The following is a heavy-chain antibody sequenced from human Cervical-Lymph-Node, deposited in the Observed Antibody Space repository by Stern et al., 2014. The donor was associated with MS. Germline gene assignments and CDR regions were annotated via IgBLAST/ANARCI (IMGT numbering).Heavy chain of an antibody. V-gene: IGHV3-23*04. CDR1: GFTFSSYS. Sequence: EVQLVQSGGGLVQPGGSLRLSCAASGFTFSSYSMTWVRQAPGKGLEWVSAISAGGLSSHYADSVKGRFTISRDNSKNTLYLQVNSLRAEDTAVYYCVKDAITYSSSWLDYWGQGTLVTVSS. CDR2: ISAGGLSS. CDR3: VKDAITYSSSWLDY. J-gene: IGHJ4*02. D-gene: IGHD6-13*01.